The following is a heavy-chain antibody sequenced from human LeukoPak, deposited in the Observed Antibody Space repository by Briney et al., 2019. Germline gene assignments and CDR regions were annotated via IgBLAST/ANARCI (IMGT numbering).Heavy chain of an antibody. CDR3: ARDSSGTLSGGGWFDP. D-gene: IGHD6-19*01. V-gene: IGHV4-39*07. CDR2: IYHRGST. Sequence: SETLSLTCTVSGGSISSSSYYWGWIRQPPGKGLEWIGSIYHRGSTYYNPSLRSRITLSLDTSKSQFSLSLSSVTAADTAVYYCARDSSGTLSGGGWFDPWGQGTLVTVSS. J-gene: IGHJ5*02. CDR1: GGSISSSSYY.